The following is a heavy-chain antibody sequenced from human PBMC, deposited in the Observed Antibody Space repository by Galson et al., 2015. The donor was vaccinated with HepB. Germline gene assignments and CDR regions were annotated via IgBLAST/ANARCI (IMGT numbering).Heavy chain of an antibody. D-gene: IGHD5-18*01. CDR3: AKDGDTTVAPF. J-gene: IGHJ4*02. CDR2: ISGSGSRT. CDR1: GFTFSNYA. V-gene: IGHV3-23*01. Sequence: SLRLSCAASGFTFSNYALNWVRQAPGKGLECVSTISGSGSRTYYADSVKGRFTISRDNSKNTLNLQMNSLRAEDTAVYYCAKDGDTTVAPFWGQGTLVTVSS.